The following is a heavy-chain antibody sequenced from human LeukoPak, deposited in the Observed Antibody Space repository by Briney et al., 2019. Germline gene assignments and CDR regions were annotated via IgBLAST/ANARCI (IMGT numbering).Heavy chain of an antibody. CDR1: GFTFSSYW. J-gene: IGHJ4*02. CDR2: IKQDGSEK. V-gene: IGHV3-7*01. Sequence: GGSLRLCCAASGFTFSSYWMSWVRQATGKGLEWVANIKQDGSEKYYVDSVKGRFTISRDNAKNSLYLQMNSLRAEDTAVYYCARVDRWYTTYFDYWGQGTLVTVSS. CDR3: ARVDRWYTTYFDY. D-gene: IGHD6-13*01.